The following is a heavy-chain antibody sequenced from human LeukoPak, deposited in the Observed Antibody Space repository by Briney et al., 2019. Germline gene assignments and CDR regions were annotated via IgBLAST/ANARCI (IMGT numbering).Heavy chain of an antibody. V-gene: IGHV3-30-3*01. CDR1: GFTFSSYA. CDR3: ARLYSSSSFFYGMDV. J-gene: IGHJ6*02. CDR2: ISYDGSNK. Sequence: GGSLRLSCAASGFTFSSYAMHWVRQAPGKGLEWVAVISYDGSNKYYADSVKGRFTISRDNSKNTLYLQMNSLRAEDTAVYYCARLYSSSSFFYGMDVWGQGTTVTVS. D-gene: IGHD6-6*01.